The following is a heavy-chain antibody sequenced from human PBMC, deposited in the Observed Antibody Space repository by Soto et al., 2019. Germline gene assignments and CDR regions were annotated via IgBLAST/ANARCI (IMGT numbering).Heavy chain of an antibody. J-gene: IGHJ4*02. CDR2: IYWDDDK. CDR1: GFSLTTSGVG. CDR3: AHRGYMYGNWDHGYFDY. Sequence: QITLKESGPTRVKPTQTLALTCTFSGFSLTTSGVGVGWIRKTPGKALEWLAVIYWDDDKRYNPSLKNRLTITKDTSKNQVVLIMADMDPVDTGTYFCAHRGYMYGNWDHGYFDYWGQGTLATVSS. D-gene: IGHD7-27*01. V-gene: IGHV2-5*02.